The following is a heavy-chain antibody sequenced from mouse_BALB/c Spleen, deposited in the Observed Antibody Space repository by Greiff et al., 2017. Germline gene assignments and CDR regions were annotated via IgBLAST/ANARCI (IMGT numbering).Heavy chain of an antibody. CDR1: GYTFTDYW. V-gene: IGHV1-69*01. CDR3: ARPGYYYFDD. Sequence: QVQLQQPGAELVMPGASVKMSCKASGYTFTDYWMHWVKQRPGQGLEWIGAIDTSDSYTSYNQKFKGKATLTVDESSSTAYMHLSSLTSEDSAVYYCARPGYYYFDDWGQGTTLTVSS. D-gene: IGHD1-2*01. CDR2: IDTSDSYT. J-gene: IGHJ2*01.